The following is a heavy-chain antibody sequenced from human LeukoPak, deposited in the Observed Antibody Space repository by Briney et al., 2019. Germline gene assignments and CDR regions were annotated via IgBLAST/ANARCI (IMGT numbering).Heavy chain of an antibody. CDR3: AISNNYDFWSGYNMDV. CDR2: IYHSGST. CDR1: GYSISSGHY. Sequence: PSETLSLTCAVSGYSISSGHYWGWIRQPPGKGLEWIGSIYHSGSTYYNPSLKSRVTISVDTSKNQFSLKLSSVTAADTAVYYCAISNNYDFWSGYNMDVWGKGTTVTVSS. J-gene: IGHJ6*03. D-gene: IGHD3-3*01. V-gene: IGHV4-38-2*01.